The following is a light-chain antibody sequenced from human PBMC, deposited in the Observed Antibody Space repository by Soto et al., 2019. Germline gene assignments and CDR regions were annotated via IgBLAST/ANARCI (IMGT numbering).Light chain of an antibody. V-gene: IGLV2-14*01. CDR2: EVS. J-gene: IGLJ1*01. CDR3: SSYTSSSTLNYV. CDR1: SSDVGGYNY. Sequence: QSALTQPASVSGSPGQSITISCTGTSSDVGGYNYVSWYQQHPGKAPKLMIYEVSNRPSGVSNRFSGSKSGNTASLTISGIQAEDEADYYCSSYTSSSTLNYVFGTGTKVTVL.